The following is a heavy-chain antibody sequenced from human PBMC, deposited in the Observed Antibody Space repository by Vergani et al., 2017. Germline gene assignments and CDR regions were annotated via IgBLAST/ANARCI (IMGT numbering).Heavy chain of an antibody. J-gene: IGHJ4*02. CDR3: AKAGGSSPYFDY. CDR1: GFTFDDYA. V-gene: IGHV3-9*01. CDR2: ISWNSGSI. Sequence: EVQLVESGGGLVQPGRSLRLSCAASGFTFDDYAMHWVRQAPGKGLEWVSGISWNSGSIGYADSVKGRFTISRDNAKNSLYLQMNSLRAEDTALYYCAKAGGSSPYFDYWGQGTLVTVSS. D-gene: IGHD1-26*01.